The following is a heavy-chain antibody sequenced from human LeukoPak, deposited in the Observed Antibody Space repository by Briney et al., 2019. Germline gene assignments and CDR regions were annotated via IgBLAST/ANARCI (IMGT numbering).Heavy chain of an antibody. D-gene: IGHD4-11*01. Sequence: GGSLRLSCAASGFTVSSNYMSWVRQAPGKGLEWVSVIYSGGSTYYADSVKGRFTISRHNSKNTLYLQMNSLRAEDTAVYYCAREIRGYSTDPGEYYFDYWGQGTLVTVSS. V-gene: IGHV3-53*04. CDR2: IYSGGST. J-gene: IGHJ4*02. CDR3: AREIRGYSTDPGEYYFDY. CDR1: GFTVSSNY.